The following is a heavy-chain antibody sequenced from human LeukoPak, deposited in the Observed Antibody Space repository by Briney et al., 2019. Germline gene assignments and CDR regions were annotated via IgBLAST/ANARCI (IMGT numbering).Heavy chain of an antibody. CDR1: GFTFSSYG. Sequence: GGSLRLSCAASGFTFSSYGMHWVRQAPGKGLEWVAAIWYDGSNKYYADSVKGRFTISRDNSKNTLYLQMNSLRAEDTAVYYCARESGYSSGWYPVWGQGTLVTVSS. CDR2: IWYDGSNK. D-gene: IGHD6-19*01. CDR3: ARESGYSSGWYPV. J-gene: IGHJ4*02. V-gene: IGHV3-33*01.